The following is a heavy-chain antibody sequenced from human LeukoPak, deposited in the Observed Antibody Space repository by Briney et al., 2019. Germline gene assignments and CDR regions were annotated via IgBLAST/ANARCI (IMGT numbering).Heavy chain of an antibody. CDR2: IDWDDDK. Sequence: SGPTLVNPTQTLTLTCTFSGFSLSTSGMCVSWIRQPPGKALEWLALIDWDDDKYYSTSLKTRLTISKDTSKNQVVLTMTNMDPVDTATYYCARIRRGYSYEGYYYYGMDVWGKGTTVTVSS. D-gene: IGHD5-18*01. CDR3: ARIRRGYSYEGYYYYGMDV. CDR1: GFSLSTSGMC. J-gene: IGHJ6*04. V-gene: IGHV2-70*01.